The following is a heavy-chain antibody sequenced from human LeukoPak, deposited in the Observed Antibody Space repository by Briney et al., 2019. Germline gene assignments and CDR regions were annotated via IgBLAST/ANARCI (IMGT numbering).Heavy chain of an antibody. D-gene: IGHD4-11*01. CDR3: ARQQGLQNLNFDY. Sequence: GASVKVSCKAAGYTFTSYYIHWGRQPPAQGLEWMGIINPIGGTTDYAHKFQGRVTMTRDTSTSTVYMELSSLRSEDTTVYYCARQQGLQNLNFDYWGQGTLVTVSS. CDR2: INPIGGTT. V-gene: IGHV1-46*01. J-gene: IGHJ4*02. CDR1: GYTFTSYY.